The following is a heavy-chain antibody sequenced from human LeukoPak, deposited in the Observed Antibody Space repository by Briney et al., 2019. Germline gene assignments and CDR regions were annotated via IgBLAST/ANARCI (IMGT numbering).Heavy chain of an antibody. CDR3: ARDGGNGDYLDYFDY. V-gene: IGHV4-59*01. CDR2: IYYSGST. J-gene: IGHJ4*02. D-gene: IGHD4-17*01. Sequence: SETLSLTCTVSGGSISSYYWSWIRQPPGKGLEWIGYIYYSGSTNYNPSLKSRVTISVDTSKNQFSLKLSSVTAADTAVYYCARDGGNGDYLDYFDYWGRGTLVTVSS. CDR1: GGSISSYY.